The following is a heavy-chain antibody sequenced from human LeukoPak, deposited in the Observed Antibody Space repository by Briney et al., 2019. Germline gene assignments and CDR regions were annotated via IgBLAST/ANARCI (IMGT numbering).Heavy chain of an antibody. CDR2: INAGSGDT. D-gene: IGHD6-13*01. CDR1: GYTFTSHA. V-gene: IGHV1-3*01. J-gene: IGHJ4*02. CDR3: ARTARIAATVGDYFDY. Sequence: ASVNASFTASGYTFTSHAIHWVRQAPGQRPEWMGWINAGSGDTKCSQNLEGRVTITRDTSASTAYMELSSLKSEDTAVYYCARTARIAATVGDYFDYWGQGTLVTVSS.